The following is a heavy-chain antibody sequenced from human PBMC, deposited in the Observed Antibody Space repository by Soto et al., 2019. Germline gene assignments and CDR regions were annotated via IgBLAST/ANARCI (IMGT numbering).Heavy chain of an antibody. Sequence: GGSLRLSCAASGFTFSSYSMNWVLQAPGKGLEWVSSISSSSSYIYYADSVEGRFTISRDNAKNSLYLQMNSLRAEDTAVYYCARENWNYVAPLLDPWGQGTLVTVSS. CDR1: GFTFSSYS. V-gene: IGHV3-21*01. CDR2: ISSSSSYI. J-gene: IGHJ5*02. CDR3: ARENWNYVAPLLDP. D-gene: IGHD1-7*01.